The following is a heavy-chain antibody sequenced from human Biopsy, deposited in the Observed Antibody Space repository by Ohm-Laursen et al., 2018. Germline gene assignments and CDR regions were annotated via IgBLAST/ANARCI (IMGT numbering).Heavy chain of an antibody. Sequence: SDTLSLTCTVSGGSISSDYWSWIRQPPGKGLERIGYIYYSGTTDYSPSLKSRVTISIDKSKNQFFLKLSSVTAEDTAVYYCASHPVLSEYFHHWGQGTLVTVCS. J-gene: IGHJ1*01. CDR2: IYYSGTT. CDR3: ASHPVLSEYFHH. V-gene: IGHV4-59*07. CDR1: GGSISSDY.